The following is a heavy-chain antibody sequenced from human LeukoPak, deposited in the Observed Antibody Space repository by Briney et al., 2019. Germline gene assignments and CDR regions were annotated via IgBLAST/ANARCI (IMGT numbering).Heavy chain of an antibody. CDR1: GYSISSGYY. CDR3: ATTVTTVQGMDV. Sequence: SETLSLTCTVSGYSISSGYYWGWIRQPPGKGLEWIGSIYHSGSTYYNPSLKSRVTISVDKSKNQFSLKLSSVTAADTAVYYCATTVTTVQGMDVWGQGTTVTVSS. J-gene: IGHJ6*02. V-gene: IGHV4-38-2*02. D-gene: IGHD4-17*01. CDR2: IYHSGST.